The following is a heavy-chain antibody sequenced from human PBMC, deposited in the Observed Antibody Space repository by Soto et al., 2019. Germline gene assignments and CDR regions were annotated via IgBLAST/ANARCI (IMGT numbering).Heavy chain of an antibody. CDR3: ARDGYCSGGSCYSVPVFDY. J-gene: IGHJ4*02. CDR2: IWYDGSNK. V-gene: IGHV3-33*01. CDR1: GFTFSSYG. Sequence: QVQLVESGGGVVQPGRSLRLSCAASGFTFSSYGMHWVRQAPGKGLEWVAVIWYDGSNKYYADSVKGRFTISRDNSKNTLYLQMNSLRAEDTAVDYCARDGYCSGGSCYSVPVFDYWGQGTLVTVSS. D-gene: IGHD2-15*01.